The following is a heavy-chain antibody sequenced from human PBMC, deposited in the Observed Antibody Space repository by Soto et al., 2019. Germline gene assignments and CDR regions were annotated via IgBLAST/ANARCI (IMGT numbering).Heavy chain of an antibody. Sequence: QITLRESGPTLVQPTQTLTLTCTLSGVSLSTSGEGVGWIHQPPGKALEWLALIYWDDDKRFSPSLKSRLAITRDISKNQVVMTMTDMAPEDTAIYYCAHRQRTVVVGAPFDLWGQGSQVTVSS. D-gene: IGHD2-15*01. V-gene: IGHV2-5*02. CDR3: AHRQRTVVVGAPFDL. CDR2: IYWDDDK. J-gene: IGHJ4*02. CDR1: GVSLSTSGEG.